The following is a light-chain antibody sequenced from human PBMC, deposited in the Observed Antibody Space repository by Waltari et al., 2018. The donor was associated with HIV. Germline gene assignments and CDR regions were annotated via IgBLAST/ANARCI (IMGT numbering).Light chain of an antibody. CDR2: WAS. J-gene: IGKJ2*01. CDR1: QSVLYSSNNKNF. CDR3: QQHYTTPYT. V-gene: IGKV4-1*01. Sequence: DIVMTQSPDSLALSLGERATINCKSNQSVLYSSNNKNFLAWYQQKSGQRPKLLVYWASTLESGVPDRFSGSGSGTDFTLTISSLQAEDVAVYFCQQHYTTPYTFGQGTKLEIK.